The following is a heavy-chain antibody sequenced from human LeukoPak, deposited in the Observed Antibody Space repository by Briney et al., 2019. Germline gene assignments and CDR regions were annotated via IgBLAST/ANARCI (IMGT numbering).Heavy chain of an antibody. CDR2: INHSGST. J-gene: IGHJ4*02. D-gene: IGHD1-26*01. CDR3: ARGRGGSYPINYDY. Sequence: SETLSLTCTVSGGSISSDSYYWAWIRQPPGKGLEWIGEINHSGSTNYNPSLKSRVTISVDTSKNQFSLKLSSVTAADTAVYYCARGRGGSYPINYDYWGQGTLVTVSS. CDR1: GGSISSDSYY. V-gene: IGHV4-39*07.